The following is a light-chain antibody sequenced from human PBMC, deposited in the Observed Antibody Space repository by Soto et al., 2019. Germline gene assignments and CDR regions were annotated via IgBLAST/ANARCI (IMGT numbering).Light chain of an antibody. CDR1: SSDVGAYIY. CDR2: EVT. J-gene: IGLJ3*02. CDR3: SSFASSNTRV. V-gene: IGLV2-8*01. Sequence: QSALTQPPSASGSPGQSVTISCTGTSSDVGAYIYVSWYQQHAGKAPKLVIYEVTKRPSGVPDRFSGSKSANTASLTVSRLKAEDEADYNCSSFASSNTRVFGGGTKLTVL.